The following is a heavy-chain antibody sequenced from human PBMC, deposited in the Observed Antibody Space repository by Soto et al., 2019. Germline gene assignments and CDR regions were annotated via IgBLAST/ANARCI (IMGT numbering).Heavy chain of an antibody. Sequence: GASVKGCCKASGDTVTSYGSSWVRQAPGQGLEWMGWISAYNGNTNYAQKLQGRVTMTTDTSTSTAYMELRSLRSDDTAVYYCAAPNGHIGSGWYLFDYWGQGTLVTVSS. CDR2: ISAYNGNT. CDR1: GDTVTSYG. J-gene: IGHJ4*02. V-gene: IGHV1-18*01. CDR3: AAPNGHIGSGWYLFDY. D-gene: IGHD6-19*01.